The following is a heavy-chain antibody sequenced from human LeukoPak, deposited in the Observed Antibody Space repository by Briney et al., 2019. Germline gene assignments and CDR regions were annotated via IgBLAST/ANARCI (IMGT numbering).Heavy chain of an antibody. D-gene: IGHD3-16*01. V-gene: IGHV1-8*02. CDR2: MNPNSGNT. J-gene: IGHJ4*02. CDR3: ASGPGGYDYGEVGFDY. CDR1: GYTFTVYY. Sequence: ASVKVSCKASGYTFTVYYMHWVRQAPGQGLEWMGWMNPNSGNTGYAQKFQGRVTMTRNTSISTAYMELSSLRSEDTAVYYCASGPGGYDYGEVGFDYWGQGTLVTVSS.